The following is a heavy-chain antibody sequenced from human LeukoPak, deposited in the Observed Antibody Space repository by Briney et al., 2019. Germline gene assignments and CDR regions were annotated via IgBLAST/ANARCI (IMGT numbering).Heavy chain of an antibody. V-gene: IGHV3-23*01. D-gene: IGHD3-22*01. CDR1: GFTFSSYA. J-gene: IGHJ3*02. CDR2: ISGSGGST. Sequence: GGSLRLSCAASGFTFSSYAMSWVRQAPGKGLEWVSAISGSGGSTYYADSVKGRFTISRDNSKNTLYLQMNSLRAEDTAVYYCAKDHSRITMIVVVPDAFDIWGQGTMVTVSS. CDR3: AKDHSRITMIVVVPDAFDI.